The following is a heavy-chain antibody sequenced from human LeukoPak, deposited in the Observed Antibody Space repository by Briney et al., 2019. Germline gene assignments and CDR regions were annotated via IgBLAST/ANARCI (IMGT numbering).Heavy chain of an antibody. CDR1: GFTFDDYA. D-gene: IGHD3-10*01. CDR3: AKVRSYGSGSYYNG. J-gene: IGHJ4*02. Sequence: PGGSLRLSCAASGFTFDDYAMHWVRQAPGKGLEWVSGISWNSGSIGYADSVKGRFTISRDNAKNSLYLQMNSLRAEDTALYYCAKVRSYGSGSYYNGWGQGTLVTVSS. V-gene: IGHV3-9*01. CDR2: ISWNSGSI.